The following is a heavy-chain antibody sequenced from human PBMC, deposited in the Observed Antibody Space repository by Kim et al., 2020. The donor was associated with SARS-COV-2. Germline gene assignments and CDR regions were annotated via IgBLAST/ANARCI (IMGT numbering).Heavy chain of an antibody. CDR1: GGSISSSSYY. CDR3: ARRPHTTRSGWYY. Sequence: SETLSLTCTVSGGSISSSSYYWGWIRQPPGKGLEWIGSIYYSGSTYYNPSLKSRVTISVDTSKNQFSLKLSSVTAADTAVYYCARRPHTTRSGWYYWGQGTLVTVSS. CDR2: IYYSGST. J-gene: IGHJ4*02. V-gene: IGHV4-39*01. D-gene: IGHD6-19*01.